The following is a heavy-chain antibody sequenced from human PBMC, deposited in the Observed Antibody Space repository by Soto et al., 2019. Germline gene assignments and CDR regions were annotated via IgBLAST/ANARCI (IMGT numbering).Heavy chain of an antibody. Sequence: PGGSLRLSCAASGFTFDEYAMHWVRRVPGKGLEWVAGISWNSGSIGYADSVKGRFMISRDNGKNSLNLQMNSLRTEDTALYYCAKDINASHWHTPDAFDIWGRGTMVTVSS. CDR3: AKDINASHWHTPDAFDI. V-gene: IGHV3-9*01. CDR1: GFTFDEYA. CDR2: ISWNSGSI. J-gene: IGHJ3*02.